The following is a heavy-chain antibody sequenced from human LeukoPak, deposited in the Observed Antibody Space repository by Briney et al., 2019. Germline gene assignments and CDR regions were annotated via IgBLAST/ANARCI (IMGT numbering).Heavy chain of an antibody. CDR3: AKASGPSPVAGNFDY. D-gene: IGHD6-19*01. Sequence: GGSLRLSCAASGFTFSSYGMHWVRQAQGKGMEGVAFIRYDGSNKYYADSVKGRFTISRDNCKNKKYLQMNSLRAEGTAVYYCAKASGPSPVAGNFDYWRQGTLVTVSS. V-gene: IGHV3-30*02. CDR2: IRYDGSNK. CDR1: GFTFSSYG. J-gene: IGHJ4*02.